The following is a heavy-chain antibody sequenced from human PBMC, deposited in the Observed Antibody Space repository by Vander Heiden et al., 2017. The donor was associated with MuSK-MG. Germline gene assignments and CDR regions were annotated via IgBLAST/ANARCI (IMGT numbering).Heavy chain of an antibody. V-gene: IGHV1-46*01. J-gene: IGHJ5*02. Sequence: QVQLVQSGAEVKKPGASVKVSCKASGYTFTSYYMHWVRQAPGQGLEWMGIINPSGGSTSYAQKFQGRVTMTRDTSTSTVYMELSSLRSEDTAVYYCASLCSGGSCYDWFDPWGQGTLVTVSS. D-gene: IGHD2-15*01. CDR2: INPSGGST. CDR1: GYTFTSYY. CDR3: ASLCSGGSCYDWFDP.